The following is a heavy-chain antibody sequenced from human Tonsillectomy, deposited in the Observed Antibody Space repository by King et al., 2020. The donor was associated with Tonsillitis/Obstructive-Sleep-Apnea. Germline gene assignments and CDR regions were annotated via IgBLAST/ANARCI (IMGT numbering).Heavy chain of an antibody. CDR3: ARETGGPYAFDI. CDR2: ISSSSSYI. D-gene: IGHD2-15*01. CDR1: GFTFSSYS. J-gene: IGHJ3*02. Sequence: VQLVESGGGLVKPGGSLRLSCAASGFTFSSYSMNWVRQAPGKGLEWVSSISSSSSYIYYADSVKGRFTISRDNAKNSLYLQMNSLRAEDTAVYYCARETGGPYAFDIWGQGTMVTVSS. V-gene: IGHV3-21*01.